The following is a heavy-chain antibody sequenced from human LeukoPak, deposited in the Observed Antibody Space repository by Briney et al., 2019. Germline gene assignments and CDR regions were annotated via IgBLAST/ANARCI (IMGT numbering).Heavy chain of an antibody. D-gene: IGHD3/OR15-3a*01. J-gene: IGHJ4*02. CDR2: INPNSGGT. CDR1: GYTFTGYY. V-gene: IGHV1-2*02. Sequence: ASVKVSCKASGYTFTGYYIHWVRQAPGQGLEWMGWINPNSGGTKYTQKFQGRVTMTRDTSINTAYMELSILKSDDSAVYYCARVLPDGFFPLEYWGQGTLVTVSS. CDR3: ARVLPDGFFPLEY.